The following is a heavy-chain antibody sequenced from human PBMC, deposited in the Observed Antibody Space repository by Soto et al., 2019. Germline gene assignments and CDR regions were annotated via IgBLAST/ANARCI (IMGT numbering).Heavy chain of an antibody. J-gene: IGHJ4*02. CDR3: ARYRREAVAGYTLDN. V-gene: IGHV4-59*01. CDR2: VYNSGST. D-gene: IGHD6-13*01. Sequence: SETLSLTCTVSGGSISSNYWTWIRQPPGKGLEWIGYVYNSGSTNYNPSLKSRVTISEDTSKSQFSPKVNSMTAADTAVYYCARYRREAVAGYTLDNWGQGILVTVSS. CDR1: GGSISSNY.